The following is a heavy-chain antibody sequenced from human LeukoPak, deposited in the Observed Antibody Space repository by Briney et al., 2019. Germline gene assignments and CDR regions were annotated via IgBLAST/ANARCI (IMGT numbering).Heavy chain of an antibody. CDR3: AGSASSSGYYLWDY. D-gene: IGHD3-22*01. CDR2: IYTSGST. Sequence: SETLSLTCTVSGGSISSYYWGWIRQPPGKGLEWIGYIYTSGSTNYNPSLKSRVTISVDTSKNQFSLKLSSVTAADTAVYYCAGSASSSGYYLWDYWGQGTLVTVSS. CDR1: GGSISSYY. J-gene: IGHJ4*02. V-gene: IGHV4-4*09.